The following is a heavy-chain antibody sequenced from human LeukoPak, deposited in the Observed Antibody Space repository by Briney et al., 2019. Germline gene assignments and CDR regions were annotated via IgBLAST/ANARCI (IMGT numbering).Heavy chain of an antibody. V-gene: IGHV3-64*01. J-gene: IGHJ4*02. Sequence: GGSLRLSCAASGFTFSSYAMHWVRQAPGKGLEYVSAISSNGGSTYYANSVKGRFTISRDNSKNTLYLQMGSLRAEDMAVYYCTRGTRGFDYWGQGTLVTVSS. CDR3: TRGTRGFDY. CDR2: ISSNGGST. CDR1: GFTFSSYA. D-gene: IGHD3-10*01.